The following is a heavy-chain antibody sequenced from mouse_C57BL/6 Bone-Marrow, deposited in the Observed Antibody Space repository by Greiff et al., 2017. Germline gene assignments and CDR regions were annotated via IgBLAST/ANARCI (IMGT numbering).Heavy chain of an antibody. CDR1: GYTFTSYW. CDR2: IYPSDSET. Sequence: VQLQQPGAELVRPGSSVKLSCKASGYTFTSYWMDWVKQRPGQGLEWIGNIYPSDSETHYNQKFKDKATLTVDKSSSTAYMQLSSLTSEDSAVYYCAREAYYSNYGAMDYWGQGTSVTGSS. CDR3: AREAYYSNYGAMDY. V-gene: IGHV1-61*01. D-gene: IGHD2-5*01. J-gene: IGHJ4*01.